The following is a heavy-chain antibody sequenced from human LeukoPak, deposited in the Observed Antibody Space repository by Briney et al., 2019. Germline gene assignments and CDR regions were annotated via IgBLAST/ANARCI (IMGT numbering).Heavy chain of an antibody. CDR1: GDSVSSNSAA. Sequence: SQTLSLTCAISGDSVSSNSAAWNWIRQSPSRGLEWLGRTYYRSKWYNDYAVSVKSRITINPDTSKNQFSLQLNSVTPEDTAVYYCARDPYSSGWYEDYFDYWGQGTLVTVSS. CDR3: ARDPYSSGWYEDYFDY. J-gene: IGHJ4*02. CDR2: TYYRSKWYN. D-gene: IGHD6-19*01. V-gene: IGHV6-1*01.